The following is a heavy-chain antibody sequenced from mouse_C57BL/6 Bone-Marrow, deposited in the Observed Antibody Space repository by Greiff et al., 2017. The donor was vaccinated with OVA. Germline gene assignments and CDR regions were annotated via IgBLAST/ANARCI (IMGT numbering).Heavy chain of an antibody. Sequence: EVKVVESGPELVKPGASVKIPCKASGYTFTDYNMDWVKQSHGKSLEWIGDINPNNGGTIYNQKFKGKATLTVDKSSSTAYMELRSLTSEDTAVYYCARSYYGSRQAYWGQGTLVTVSA. J-gene: IGHJ3*01. CDR1: GYTFTDYN. CDR2: INPNNGGT. V-gene: IGHV1-18*01. CDR3: ARSYYGSRQAY. D-gene: IGHD1-1*01.